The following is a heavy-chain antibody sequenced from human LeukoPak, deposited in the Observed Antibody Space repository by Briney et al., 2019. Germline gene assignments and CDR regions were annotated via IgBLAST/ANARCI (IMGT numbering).Heavy chain of an antibody. D-gene: IGHD2-15*01. V-gene: IGHV3-48*03. CDR3: ARGQAAPFAY. CDR2: ISSSGSTI. Sequence: GGSLRLSCAASGFTSSSYEMNWVRQAPGKGLGWGSYISSSGSTIYYADAAKGRFTISRDNAKNSLYLQMNSLSAEDTAVYYCARGQAAPFAYRGQGTLVTVSS. J-gene: IGHJ4*02. CDR1: GFTSSSYE.